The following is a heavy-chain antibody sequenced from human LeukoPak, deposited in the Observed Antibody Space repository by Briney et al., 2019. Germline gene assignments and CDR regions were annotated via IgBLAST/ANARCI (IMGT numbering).Heavy chain of an antibody. Sequence: TSETLSLTCAVYSGSFSGYYWSWIRQPPGKGLEWIGEINHSGSTNYNPSLKSRVTISVDTSKNQFSLKLSSVTAADTAVYYCARGVAYYYDSSGYGYWGQGTLVTVSS. J-gene: IGHJ4*02. CDR3: ARGVAYYYDSSGYGY. D-gene: IGHD3-22*01. V-gene: IGHV4-34*01. CDR2: INHSGST. CDR1: SGSFSGYY.